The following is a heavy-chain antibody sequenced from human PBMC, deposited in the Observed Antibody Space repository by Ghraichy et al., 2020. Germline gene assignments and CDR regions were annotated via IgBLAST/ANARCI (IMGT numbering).Heavy chain of an antibody. CDR1: GFDFNRHW. D-gene: IGHD7-27*01. CDR2: IRYDGGQK. V-gene: IGHV3-7*03. CDR3: VRVDWGGRDYGDY. J-gene: IGHJ4*02. Sequence: GGSLRLSCVASGFDFNRHWMSWVRQAPGKGLEWLANIRYDGGQKYDVDSVRGRFIISRDNGKNSLYLQMNSLRAEDTAVYYCVRVDWGGRDYGDYWGQGALVTVSS.